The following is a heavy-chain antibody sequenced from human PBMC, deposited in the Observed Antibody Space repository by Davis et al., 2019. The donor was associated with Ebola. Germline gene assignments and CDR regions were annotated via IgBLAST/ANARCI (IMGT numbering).Heavy chain of an antibody. D-gene: IGHD3-22*01. Sequence: PGGSLRLSCAASGFTFSNAWMSWVRQAPGKGLEWVGRIKSKTDGGTTDYAAPVKGRFTISRDDSKNTLYLQMNSLKTEDTAVYYCTTDLALPTYYYDSSGYPVAEYFQHWGQGTLVTVSS. V-gene: IGHV3-15*01. J-gene: IGHJ1*01. CDR1: GFTFSNAW. CDR2: IKSKTDGGTT. CDR3: TTDLALPTYYYDSSGYPVAEYFQH.